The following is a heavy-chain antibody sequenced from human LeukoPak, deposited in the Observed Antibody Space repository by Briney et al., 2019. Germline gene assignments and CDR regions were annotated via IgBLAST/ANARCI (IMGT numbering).Heavy chain of an antibody. CDR1: GGSIGSHY. J-gene: IGHJ4*02. Sequence: SETLSLTCTVSGGSIGSHYWSWIRQPPGKGLEWIGYIYYSGSTNYNPSLKSRVTISVDTSKNQFSLKLSSVTAADTAVYYCARAKDDFWSGYYMIDYWGQGTLVTVSS. D-gene: IGHD3-3*01. V-gene: IGHV4-59*11. CDR2: IYYSGST. CDR3: ARAKDDFWSGYYMIDY.